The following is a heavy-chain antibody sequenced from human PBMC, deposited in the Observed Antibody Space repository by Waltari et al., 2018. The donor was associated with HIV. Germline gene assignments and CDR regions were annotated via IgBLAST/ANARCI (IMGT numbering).Heavy chain of an antibody. J-gene: IGHJ3*02. V-gene: IGHV7-4-1*02. Sequence: QVQLIQSASEVRKPGASVNMSCKASGYKFGSYALNWLSQAPVWVLEWMVWINTGGGFPTYAPAFIVHFDRSLNTSFSTSYLQINARRPSDSAVYYCARGRSSRWGRPWGGFDIWGQGTRVVVSS. CDR1: GYKFGSYA. CDR3: ARGRSSRWGRPWGGFDI. D-gene: IGHD2-21*01. CDR2: INTGGGFP.